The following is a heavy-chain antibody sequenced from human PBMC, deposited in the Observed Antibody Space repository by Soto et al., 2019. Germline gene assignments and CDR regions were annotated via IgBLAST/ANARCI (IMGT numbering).Heavy chain of an antibody. CDR3: ARDSPDYDFWSGYYGGYYYYYGMDV. D-gene: IGHD3-3*01. CDR1: GYTFTSYA. Sequence: QVQLVQSGAEVKKPGASVKVSCKASGYTFTSYAMHWVRQAPGQRLEWMGWINAGNGNTKYSQKFQGRVTITRDTSASTAYMELSSLRSEDTAVYYCARDSPDYDFWSGYYGGYYYYYGMDVWGQGTTVTVSS. J-gene: IGHJ6*02. CDR2: INAGNGNT. V-gene: IGHV1-3*01.